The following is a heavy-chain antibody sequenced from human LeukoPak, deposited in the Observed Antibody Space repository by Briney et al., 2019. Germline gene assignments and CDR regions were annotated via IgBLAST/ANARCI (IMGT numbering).Heavy chain of an antibody. J-gene: IGHJ4*02. CDR2: ISSNGGST. CDR1: GFTFSSYA. Sequence: GGSLRLSCSASGFTFSSYAMHWVRQAPGKGLGYVSAISSNGGSTYYADSVKGRFTISRDNSKNPLYLQMSSLRAEDTAVYYCVKGIAVAGPIDYWGQGTLVTVSS. V-gene: IGHV3-64D*06. CDR3: VKGIAVAGPIDY. D-gene: IGHD6-19*01.